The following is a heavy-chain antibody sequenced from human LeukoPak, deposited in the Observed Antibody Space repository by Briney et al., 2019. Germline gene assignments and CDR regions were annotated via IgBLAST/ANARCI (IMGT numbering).Heavy chain of an antibody. CDR3: ATAMVRGLISY. CDR2: IYSGGST. V-gene: IGHV3-53*01. Sequence: PGGSLRLSCAASGFTVSSNYISWVRQAPGEGLEWISAIYSGGSTYYADSVKGRFTISRDSSKNTLHLQMNSLRAEDTAVYFCATAMVRGLISYWGQGTLVTVSS. CDR1: GFTVSSNY. D-gene: IGHD3-10*01. J-gene: IGHJ4*02.